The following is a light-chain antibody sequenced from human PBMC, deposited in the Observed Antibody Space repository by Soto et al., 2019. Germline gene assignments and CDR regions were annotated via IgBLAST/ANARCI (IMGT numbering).Light chain of an antibody. CDR1: SSNIGNNF. CDR3: GTWDSSLTVGV. J-gene: IGLJ3*02. Sequence: QAVVTQPPSVSAAPGQTVTISCAGSSSNIGNNFVSWYQQLPGTAPKLLIYENNKRPSGIPDRFSGSKSGTSASLGITGLQTGDEAVYYCGTWDSSLTVGVFGGGTKLTVL. CDR2: ENN. V-gene: IGLV1-51*02.